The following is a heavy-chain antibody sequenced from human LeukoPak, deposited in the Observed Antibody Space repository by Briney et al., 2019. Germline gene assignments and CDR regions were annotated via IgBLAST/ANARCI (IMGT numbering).Heavy chain of an antibody. V-gene: IGHV3-30*02. J-gene: IGHJ5*02. CDR1: GFTFSSYG. D-gene: IGHD1-20*01. Sequence: GGSLRLSCAASGFTFSSYGMHWVRQAPGKGLEWVAFIRYDGSNKYYADSVKGRFTISRDNSKNTLYLQMNSLRAEDTAVYYCAKDIGYNWNVGFDPWGQRTLVTVSS. CDR2: IRYDGSNK. CDR3: AKDIGYNWNVGFDP.